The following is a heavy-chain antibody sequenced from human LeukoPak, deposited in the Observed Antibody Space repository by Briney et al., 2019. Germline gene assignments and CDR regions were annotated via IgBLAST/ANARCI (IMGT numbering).Heavy chain of an antibody. CDR2: INPNSGGT. J-gene: IGHJ4*02. V-gene: IGHV1-2*02. Sequence: ASVKVSCKASGYTFTGYYMHWVRQAPGQGLERMGWINPNSGGTNYAQKFQGRVTMTRDTSISTAYMELSRLRSDDTAVYYCARGRDSSGYYRDLKREFDYWGQGTLVTVSS. CDR1: GYTFTGYY. CDR3: ARGRDSSGYYRDLKREFDY. D-gene: IGHD3-22*01.